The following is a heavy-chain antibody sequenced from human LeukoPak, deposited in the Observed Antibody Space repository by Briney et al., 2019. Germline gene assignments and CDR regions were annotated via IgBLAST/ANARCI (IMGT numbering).Heavy chain of an antibody. Sequence: GESLKISCKGSGYSFTSYWITWVRQMPGKGLEWMGRIDPSDSYTNYSPSFQGHVTISADKTINTAYLQWSSLKASDTAMYYCARLVLNGGYERAFDIWGQGTMVTVS. V-gene: IGHV5-10-1*01. CDR2: IDPSDSYT. J-gene: IGHJ3*02. D-gene: IGHD5-12*01. CDR3: ARLVLNGGYERAFDI. CDR1: GYSFTSYW.